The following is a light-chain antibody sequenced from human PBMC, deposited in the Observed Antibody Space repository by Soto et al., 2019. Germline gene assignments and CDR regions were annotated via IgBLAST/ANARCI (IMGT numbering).Light chain of an antibody. CDR2: GAS. J-gene: IGKJ1*01. V-gene: IGKV3-15*01. CDR1: QSVSNN. CDR3: QQYRNRPRT. Sequence: EIVMTQSPATLSVSPGERATLSCRASQSVSNNLAWYQQKPGQAPRLLIYGASTRATGIPARFGGSGSGTKLTITISRLLSEDFEVYYCQQYRNRPRTFGEGTKVEIK.